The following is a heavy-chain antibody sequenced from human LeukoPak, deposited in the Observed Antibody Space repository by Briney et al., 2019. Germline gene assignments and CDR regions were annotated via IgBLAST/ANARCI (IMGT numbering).Heavy chain of an antibody. Sequence: PGGSLRLSCAPSGFTSDDYAMHWVRQAPGKGLEWVSLISGDGDRTFYADSVKGRFTISRDNSKNSLYLQMNSLRTEDTALYYCAKTAYDILSGYSSPSHYYYGMDVWGQGTTVTVSS. V-gene: IGHV3-43*02. CDR3: AKTAYDILSGYSSPSHYYYGMDV. D-gene: IGHD3-9*01. CDR1: GFTSDDYA. CDR2: ISGDGDRT. J-gene: IGHJ6*02.